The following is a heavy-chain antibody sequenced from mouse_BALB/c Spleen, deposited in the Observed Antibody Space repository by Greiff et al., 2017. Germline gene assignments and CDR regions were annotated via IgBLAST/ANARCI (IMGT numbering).Heavy chain of an antibody. Sequence: EVKVVESGGDLVKPGGSLKLSCAASGFTFSSYGMSWVRQTPDKRLEWVATISSGGSYTYYPDSVKGRFTISRDNAKNTLYLQMSSLKSEDTAMYYCARFTTVVAYYFDYWGQGTTLTVSS. J-gene: IGHJ2*01. D-gene: IGHD1-1*01. V-gene: IGHV5-6*01. CDR2: ISSGGSYT. CDR1: GFTFSSYG. CDR3: ARFTTVVAYYFDY.